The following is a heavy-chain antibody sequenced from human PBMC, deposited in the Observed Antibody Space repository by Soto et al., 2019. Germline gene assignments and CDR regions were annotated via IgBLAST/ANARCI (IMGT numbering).Heavy chain of an antibody. V-gene: IGHV1-69*13. CDR3: ARVMGTYYYDSSGLDY. D-gene: IGHD3-22*01. J-gene: IGHJ4*02. CDR1: GGTFSSYA. CDR2: IIPIFGTA. Sequence: SVKVSCKASGGTFSSYAISWVRQAPGQGLEWMGGIIPIFGTANYAQKFQGRVTITADESTSTAYMELSSVRSEDTAVYYCARVMGTYYYDSSGLDYWGQGTLVTVSS.